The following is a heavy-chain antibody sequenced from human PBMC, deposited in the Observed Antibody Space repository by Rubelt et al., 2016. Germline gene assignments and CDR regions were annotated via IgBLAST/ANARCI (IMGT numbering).Heavy chain of an antibody. D-gene: IGHD5-18*01. V-gene: IGHV4-34*01. CDR1: GGSFSGYY. CDR3: ARVGTAMVTGVGDY. CDR2: INHSGST. J-gene: IGHJ4*02. Sequence: QVQLQQWGAGLLKPSETLSLTCAVYGGSFSGYYWSWIRQPPGKGLEWIGEINHSGSTNYNPSLKCRVTISVGTPKNQFSLKLSSVTAADTAVYYCARVGTAMVTGVGDYWGQGTLVTVSS.